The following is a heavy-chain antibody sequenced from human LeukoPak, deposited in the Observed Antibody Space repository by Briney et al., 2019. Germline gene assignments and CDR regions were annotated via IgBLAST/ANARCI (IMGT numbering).Heavy chain of an antibody. CDR2: IYPGDSDT. CDR3: ATISSTLSPVYDTFDI. J-gene: IGHJ3*02. V-gene: IGHV5-51*01. CDR1: GYNSDNYL. D-gene: IGHD3-3*02. Sequence: GESLKISCQAFGYNSDNYLIAWVRQMPGKGLDWMGLIYPGDSDTRYRPSFQGQVTISADKSISTAYVQWSSLKASDTAIYYCATISSTLSPVYDTFDIWGQGTMVTVSS.